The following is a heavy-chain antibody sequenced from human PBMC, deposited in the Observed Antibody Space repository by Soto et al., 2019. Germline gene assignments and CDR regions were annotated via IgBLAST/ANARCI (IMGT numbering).Heavy chain of an antibody. V-gene: IGHV1-69*02. CDR1: GGTFSSYT. CDR3: ARGVVVVPPAMLDYYYYGMDV. CDR2: IIPILGIA. Sequence: QVQLVQSGAEVKKPGSSVKVSCKASGGTFSSYTISWVRQAPGQGLEWMGRIIPILGIANYAQKFQGRVTITADKSTSTAYMELSSLRAEDTAVYYCARGVVVVPPAMLDYYYYGMDVWGQGTTVTVSS. J-gene: IGHJ6*02. D-gene: IGHD2-2*01.